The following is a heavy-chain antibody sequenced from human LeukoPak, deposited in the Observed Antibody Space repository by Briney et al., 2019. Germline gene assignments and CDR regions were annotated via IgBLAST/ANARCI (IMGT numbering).Heavy chain of an antibody. CDR3: ARGLWFGDENPPYFDY. D-gene: IGHD3-10*01. Sequence: NPSETLSLTCTVSGGSISSSSYYWSWIRQPAGKGLEWIGRIYTSGTTNYNPSLKSRVTISIDTSKNQFSLKLSSVTAADTAVYYCARGLWFGDENPPYFDYWGQGTLVTVSS. CDR2: IYTSGTT. CDR1: GGSISSSSYY. V-gene: IGHV4-61*02. J-gene: IGHJ4*02.